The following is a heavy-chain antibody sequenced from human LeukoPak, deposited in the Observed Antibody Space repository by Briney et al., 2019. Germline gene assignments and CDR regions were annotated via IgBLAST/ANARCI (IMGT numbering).Heavy chain of an antibody. J-gene: IGHJ6*02. V-gene: IGHV1-46*01. D-gene: IGHD3-10*01. CDR2: INPGGGST. CDR1: GYTFTSYY. CDR3: ARAVWLVGSIFGDPSYYYGMDV. Sequence: GASVKVSCKASGYTFTSYYMHWVRQAPGQGLEWMGIINPGGGSTSYAQKFQGRVTMTRDTSTSTVYMELSSLRSEDTAVYYCARAVWLVGSIFGDPSYYYGMDVWGQGTTVTVSS.